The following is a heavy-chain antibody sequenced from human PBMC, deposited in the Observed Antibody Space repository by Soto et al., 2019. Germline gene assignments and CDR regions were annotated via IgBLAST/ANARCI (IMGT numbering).Heavy chain of an antibody. CDR2: INHSGST. Sequence: KPSETLSLTCGVYGGSFSGYYWTWIRQPPGKGLEWIGEINHSGSTNYNPSLKSRVTISVDTSKNQFSLKLSSVTAADTAVYYCARGPKFSGYCSGVSCVRYRFLDPWGQGTLVTVSS. D-gene: IGHD2-15*01. J-gene: IGHJ5*02. CDR1: GGSFSGYY. V-gene: IGHV4-34*01. CDR3: ARGPKFSGYCSGVSCVRYRFLDP.